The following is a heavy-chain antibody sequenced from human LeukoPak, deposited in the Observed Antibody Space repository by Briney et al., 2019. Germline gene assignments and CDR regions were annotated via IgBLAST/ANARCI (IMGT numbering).Heavy chain of an antibody. CDR2: IYYSGST. V-gene: IGHV4-39*07. CDR1: GGSISSSSYY. D-gene: IGHD3-10*01. CDR3: ARDSVDYYGSGSFFDY. Sequence: SETLSLTCTVSGGSISSSSYYWGWIRQPPGKGLEWIGIIYYSGSTYYNPSLKSRVTISVDTSKNQFSLKLSSVTAADTAVYYCARDSVDYYGSGSFFDYWGQGTLVTVSS. J-gene: IGHJ4*02.